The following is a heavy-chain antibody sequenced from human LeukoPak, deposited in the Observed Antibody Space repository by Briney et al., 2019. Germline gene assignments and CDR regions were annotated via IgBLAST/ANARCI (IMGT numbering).Heavy chain of an antibody. J-gene: IGHJ3*02. Sequence: GGSLRLSCAASGFTVSSNYMSWVRQAPGKGLEWVSVIYSGGSTYYADSVKGRFTISRDNSKNTLYLQMNSLRAEDAAVYYCARGGVVTALTAFDIWGQGTMVTVSS. CDR3: ARGGVVTALTAFDI. D-gene: IGHD2-21*02. CDR1: GFTVSSNY. V-gene: IGHV3-66*01. CDR2: IYSGGST.